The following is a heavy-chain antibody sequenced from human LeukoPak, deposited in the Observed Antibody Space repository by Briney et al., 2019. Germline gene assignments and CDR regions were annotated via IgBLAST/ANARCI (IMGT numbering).Heavy chain of an antibody. Sequence: SETLSLTCTVSGGSISSSSYYWGWIRQPPGKGLEWIGSIYYSGSTYYNPSLKSRVTISVDTSKNQFSLKLSSVTAAGTAVYYCARGGVATIVYWGQGTLVTVSS. D-gene: IGHD5-12*01. V-gene: IGHV4-39*07. CDR1: GGSISSSSYY. J-gene: IGHJ4*02. CDR2: IYYSGST. CDR3: ARGGVATIVY.